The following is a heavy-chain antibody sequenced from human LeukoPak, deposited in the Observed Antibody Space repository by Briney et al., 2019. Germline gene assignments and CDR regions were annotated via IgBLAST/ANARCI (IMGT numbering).Heavy chain of an antibody. Sequence: AGGSLRLSCAASGFTFSDYYMSWIRQAPGKGLEWISYISNSGDIIHYADSVKGRFTISWHNAKNSLYLQMNSLRVEDTAVYYCATPGGRGAVESGWLDPWGQGTLVTVSS. J-gene: IGHJ5*02. D-gene: IGHD3-10*01. CDR2: ISNSGDII. CDR1: GFTFSDYY. V-gene: IGHV3-11*01. CDR3: ATPGGRGAVESGWLDP.